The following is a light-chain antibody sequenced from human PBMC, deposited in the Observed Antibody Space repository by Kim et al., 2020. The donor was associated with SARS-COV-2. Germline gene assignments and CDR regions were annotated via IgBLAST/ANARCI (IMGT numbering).Light chain of an antibody. CDR3: QVWDSSSDHWV. CDR1: NIGSKS. V-gene: IGLV3-21*04. Sequence: APGKTARITCGGNNIGSKSVDWYQQKPGQAPVLVIYYDSDRPSGIPERCSGSNSGNTATLTISRVEAGDEADYYCQVWDSSSDHWVFGGGTQLTVL. J-gene: IGLJ3*02. CDR2: YDS.